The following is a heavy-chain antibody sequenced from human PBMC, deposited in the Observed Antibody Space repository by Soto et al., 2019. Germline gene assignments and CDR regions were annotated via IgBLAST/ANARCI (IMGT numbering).Heavy chain of an antibody. J-gene: IGHJ6*02. CDR3: ATAAMNFDKSDYHNYDYGMDV. CDR1: GYTFTGYY. CDR2: CNPNSGGT. D-gene: IGHD3-16*01. Sequence: ASVKVSCQASGYTFTGYYIHWVRQAPAQGHEWVGWCNPNSGGTNFAQKVQHWPTMTIGTSSSTAYMEVSRLRSDDTAVYYFATAAMNFDKSDYHNYDYGMDVWGQGTTVTVSS. V-gene: IGHV1-2*04.